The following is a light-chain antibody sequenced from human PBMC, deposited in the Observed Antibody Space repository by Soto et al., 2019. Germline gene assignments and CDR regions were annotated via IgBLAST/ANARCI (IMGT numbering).Light chain of an antibody. V-gene: IGLV2-14*01. CDR3: SSYTSSSTLYV. J-gene: IGLJ1*01. CDR1: SSDIGDSNF. Sequence: QSALAQPASVSGSPGQSITISCTGTSSDIGDSNFVSWYQQQPGKAPKRMIYEVNNRPSGVSNRFSGSKSGNTASLNISGLQAEDESDYYCSSYTSSSTLYVFGTGTKVTVL. CDR2: EVN.